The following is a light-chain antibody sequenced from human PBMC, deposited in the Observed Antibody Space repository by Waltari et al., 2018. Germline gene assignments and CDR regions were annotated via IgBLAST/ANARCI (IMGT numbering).Light chain of an antibody. CDR2: GAS. CDR3: QQYYESPYT. J-gene: IGKJ2*01. Sequence: DIVMTQSPDSLAVSLGERASINCKSSQRVLYSSNNDNYLAWYQQKPGQPPHLLIYGASTRESGVPDRFGGSGSGTHFTLTISSLQAEDVAVYYCQQYYESPYTFGQGTKLEIK. CDR1: QRVLYSSNNDNY. V-gene: IGKV4-1*01.